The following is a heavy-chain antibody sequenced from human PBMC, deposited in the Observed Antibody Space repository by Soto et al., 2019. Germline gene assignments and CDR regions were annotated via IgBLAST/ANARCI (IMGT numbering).Heavy chain of an antibody. CDR2: ISGSGGHT. Sequence: EVQLLESGGGLVQPGGSLRLSCAASGFTFTTYTMSWLRQAPGKGLEWVSSISGSGGHTYYADSVKGRLIVSRDNSKNTLYLQMNSLRAEDTAVYYCAKDGSYNSSWPYYFDHWGQGTLVTVSS. V-gene: IGHV3-23*01. J-gene: IGHJ4*02. CDR3: AKDGSYNSSWPYYFDH. D-gene: IGHD6-13*01. CDR1: GFTFTTYT.